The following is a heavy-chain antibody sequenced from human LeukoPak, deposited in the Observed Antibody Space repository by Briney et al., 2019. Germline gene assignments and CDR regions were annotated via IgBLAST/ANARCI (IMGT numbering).Heavy chain of an antibody. D-gene: IGHD6-13*01. J-gene: IGHJ4*02. CDR1: GFTFSSNA. Sequence: GGSLRLSCAASGFTFSSNAMSWVRQAPGKGLEWVSAISDSGVRTYYAGSVKGRLTISRDNSKNTLYLQMNSLRAEDTAVYYCAKGPPRVAAATYYFDYWGQGTLVTVSS. V-gene: IGHV3-23*01. CDR2: ISDSGVRT. CDR3: AKGPPRVAAATYYFDY.